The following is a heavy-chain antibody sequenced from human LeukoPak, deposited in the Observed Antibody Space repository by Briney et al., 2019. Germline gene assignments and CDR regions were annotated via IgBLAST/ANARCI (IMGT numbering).Heavy chain of an antibody. V-gene: IGHV4-59*08. CDR2: IYYSGST. CDR1: GGSISSYY. Sequence: SETLSLTCTVSGGSISSYYWSWIRQPPGKGLEWIGYIYYSGSTNYNPSLKSRVTISVDTSKNQLSLKLSSVTAADAAVYYCARHRISMATPFSVFDYWGQGTLVTVSS. D-gene: IGHD5-24*01. CDR3: ARHRISMATPFSVFDY. J-gene: IGHJ4*02.